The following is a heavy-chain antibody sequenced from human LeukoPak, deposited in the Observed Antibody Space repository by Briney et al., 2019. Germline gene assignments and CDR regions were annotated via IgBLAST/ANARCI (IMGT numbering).Heavy chain of an antibody. D-gene: IGHD3-22*01. J-gene: IGHJ4*02. Sequence: GGSLRLSCTASGFTFGDYAMSWVRQAPGKGLEWVGFIRSKAYGGTIEYAASVKGRFTIPRDDSKSIAYLQMNSLKTEDTAVYYCTRACYYDSSGYYYFFDYWGQGTLVTVSS. CDR3: TRACYYDSSGYYYFFDY. CDR1: GFTFGDYA. CDR2: IRSKAYGGTI. V-gene: IGHV3-49*04.